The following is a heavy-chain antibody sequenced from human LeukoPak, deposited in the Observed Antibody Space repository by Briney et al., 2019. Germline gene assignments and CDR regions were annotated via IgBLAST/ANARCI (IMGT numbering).Heavy chain of an antibody. V-gene: IGHV1-18*01. J-gene: IGHJ3*02. CDR2: INPYNGKT. CDR3: ARQITMIVVAINDAFDI. D-gene: IGHD3-22*01. CDR1: GYTFATYG. Sequence: ASVKVSCKTSGYTFATYGIGWVRQAPGEGLEWMGWINPYNGKTNYAQKVQDRVTMTTDTSTNTTYMELRGLRSDDTAVYYCARQITMIVVAINDAFDIWGQGTMVTVSS.